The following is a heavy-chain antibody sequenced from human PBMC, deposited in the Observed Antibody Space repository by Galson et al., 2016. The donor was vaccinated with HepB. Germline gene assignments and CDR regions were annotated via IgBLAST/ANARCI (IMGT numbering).Heavy chain of an antibody. Sequence: SVKVSCKASGYTFTSHYINWVRQAPGQGLEWMGVINPIGGTVSFAQKFRGRVTMTRDTSTSTVYTELTSLRSEDTAIYDCARSYYHPLTAYLTDALDIWGQGTMVTVSS. D-gene: IGHD3-16*01. CDR2: INPIGGTV. CDR3: ARSYYHPLTAYLTDALDI. CDR1: GYTFTSHY. J-gene: IGHJ3*02. V-gene: IGHV1-46*01.